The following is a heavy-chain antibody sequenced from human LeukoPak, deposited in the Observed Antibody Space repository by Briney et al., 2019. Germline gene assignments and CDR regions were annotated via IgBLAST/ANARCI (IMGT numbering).Heavy chain of an antibody. D-gene: IGHD1-26*01. Sequence: PSETLSLTCAVYGGSFSGYYWSWIRQPPGKGLEWIGYIYYSGSTNYNPSLKSRVTISVDTSKNQFSLKLSSVTAADTAVYYCASAYSGSYYSFDYWGQGTLVTVSS. J-gene: IGHJ4*02. V-gene: IGHV4-59*08. CDR1: GGSFSGYY. CDR2: IYYSGST. CDR3: ASAYSGSYYSFDY.